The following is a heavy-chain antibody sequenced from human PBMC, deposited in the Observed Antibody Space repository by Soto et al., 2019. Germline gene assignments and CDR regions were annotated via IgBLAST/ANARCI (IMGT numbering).Heavy chain of an antibody. V-gene: IGHV1-69*06. D-gene: IGHD6-13*01. CDR1: GGTFSSYA. Sequence: SVKVSCKAPGGTFSSYAISWVRQAPGQGLEWMGGIIPIFGTANYAQKFQGRVTITADKSTSTAYMELSSLRSEDTAVYYCARIAAPKNNWFDPWGQGTLVTVSS. CDR2: IIPIFGTA. CDR3: ARIAAPKNNWFDP. J-gene: IGHJ5*02.